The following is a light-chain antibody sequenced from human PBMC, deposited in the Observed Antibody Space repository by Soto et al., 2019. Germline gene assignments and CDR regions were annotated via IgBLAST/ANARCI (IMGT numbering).Light chain of an antibody. Sequence: DIQMTQSPSSLSAAVGDRVTITCQASQDIKKYLNWYQQKPGKAPKLLIYDASNLETGVPSRFSGSGSGTDFTFTISSLQPEDIETYYCQQYDQLPWTFGQGSKVEIK. CDR2: DAS. CDR3: QQYDQLPWT. CDR1: QDIKKY. V-gene: IGKV1-33*01. J-gene: IGKJ1*01.